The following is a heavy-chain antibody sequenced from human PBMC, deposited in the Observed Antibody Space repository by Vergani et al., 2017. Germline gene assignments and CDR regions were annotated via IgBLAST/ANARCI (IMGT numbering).Heavy chain of an antibody. CDR1: GYIFTSYG. CDR3: ARCPTVITMVRGTDAFDI. D-gene: IGHD3-10*01. CDR2: ISAYNGNT. J-gene: IGHJ3*02. Sequence: QVQLVQSGAEVKKPGASVKVSCKASGYIFTSYGISWVRQAPGQGLEWLGWISAYNGNTKYAEKFQGRVTMATDTSTSTAYMELRSLKSDDTAVYYCARCPTVITMVRGTDAFDIWGQGTMVTVSS. V-gene: IGHV1-18*01.